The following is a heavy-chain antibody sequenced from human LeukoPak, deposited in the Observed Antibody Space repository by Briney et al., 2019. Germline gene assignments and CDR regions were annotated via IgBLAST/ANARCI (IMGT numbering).Heavy chain of an antibody. Sequence: SETLSLTCTVSGGSISSYYWSWIRQPPGKGLEWIGYIYYSGSTNYNPSLKSRVTISVDTSKNQFSLKLSSVTAADTAVYYCARHEEDYGRGFDYWGQGTLVTVSS. CDR1: GGSISSYY. J-gene: IGHJ4*02. CDR3: ARHEEDYGRGFDY. V-gene: IGHV4-59*08. D-gene: IGHD4-17*01. CDR2: IYYSGST.